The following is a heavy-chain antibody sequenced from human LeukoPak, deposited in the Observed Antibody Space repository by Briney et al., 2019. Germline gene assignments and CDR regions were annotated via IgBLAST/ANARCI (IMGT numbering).Heavy chain of an antibody. Sequence: GESLKISRKGSGYSFKSYWIVWVRQMPGKGLEWMGIIYPGDSDTRYSPSFQGQVTISADKSISTAYMQWSSLKASDTAMYYCARRYGDSHIEYWGQGTLVTVSS. CDR2: IYPGDSDT. CDR1: GYSFKSYW. CDR3: ARRYGDSHIEY. D-gene: IGHD4-17*01. J-gene: IGHJ4*02. V-gene: IGHV5-51*01.